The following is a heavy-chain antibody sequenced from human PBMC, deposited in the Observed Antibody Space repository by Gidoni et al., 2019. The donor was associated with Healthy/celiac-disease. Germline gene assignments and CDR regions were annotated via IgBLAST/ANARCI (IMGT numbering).Heavy chain of an antibody. J-gene: IGHJ6*03. D-gene: IGHD6-19*01. CDR3: ARDSSSGWYYYYYMDV. CDR2: ISSSSSYR. Sequence: EVQLVESGGGAVKPGGSLRLSCEAAGFPFSSDSMSWVRQSPGKGLEWVSSISSSSSYRDYADSVKGRFTISRDNAKNSLYLQMNSLRAEDTAVYYCARDSSSGWYYYYYMDVWGKGTTVTVSS. V-gene: IGHV3-21*01. CDR1: GFPFSSDS.